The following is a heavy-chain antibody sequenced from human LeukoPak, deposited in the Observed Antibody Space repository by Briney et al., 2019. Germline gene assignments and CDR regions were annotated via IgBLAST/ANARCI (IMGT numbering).Heavy chain of an antibody. J-gene: IGHJ4*02. V-gene: IGHV4-39*07. Sequence: SETLSLTCTVSGGSISSSSYYWGWIRQPPGKGLEWIGSIYYSGSTNYNPSLKSRVTISVDTSKNQFSLKLSSVTAADTAVYYCARVIGSDYSFDYWGQGTLVTVSS. D-gene: IGHD4-11*01. CDR1: GGSISSSSYY. CDR3: ARVIGSDYSFDY. CDR2: IYYSGST.